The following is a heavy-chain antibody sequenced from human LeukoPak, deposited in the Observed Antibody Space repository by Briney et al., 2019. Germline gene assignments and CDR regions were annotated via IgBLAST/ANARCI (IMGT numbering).Heavy chain of an antibody. CDR2: ISDTGINI. J-gene: IGHJ4*02. CDR1: GFTFSTYS. Sequence: GGSLRLSCAASGFTFSTYSMTWVRQAPGKGLEWLSYISDTGINIYYADSVKGRFTISRDNAKNSLYLQMSSLRDEDTAVYYCAGGGDYWGQGTLVTVSS. CDR3: AGGGDY. V-gene: IGHV3-48*02.